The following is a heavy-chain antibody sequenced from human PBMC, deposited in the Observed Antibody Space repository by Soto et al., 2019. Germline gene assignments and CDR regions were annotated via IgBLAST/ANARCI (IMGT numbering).Heavy chain of an antibody. Sequence: PGGSLRLSCAASGFTFSSYAMHWVRQAPGKGLEWVAVISYDGSNKYYADSVKGRFTISRDNSKNTLYLQMNSLRAEDTAVYYCARLFTMIVPPIGGYGMDVWGQGTTVTVSS. J-gene: IGHJ6*02. CDR1: GFTFSSYA. V-gene: IGHV3-30-3*01. CDR2: ISYDGSNK. CDR3: ARLFTMIVPPIGGYGMDV. D-gene: IGHD3-22*01.